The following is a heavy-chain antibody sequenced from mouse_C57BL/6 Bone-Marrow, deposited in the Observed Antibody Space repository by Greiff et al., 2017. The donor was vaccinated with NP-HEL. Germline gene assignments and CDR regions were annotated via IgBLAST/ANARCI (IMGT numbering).Heavy chain of an antibody. CDR2: IRNKANNHAT. CDR1: GFTFSDAW. J-gene: IGHJ4*01. Sequence: EVKVVESGGGLVQPGGSMKLSCAASGFTFSDAWMDWVRQSPEKGLEWVAEIRNKANNHATYYAESVKGRFTISRDDSKSSVYLQMNSLRAEDTGIYYCTKGGNWAFYYAMDYWGQGTSVTVSS. D-gene: IGHD4-1*01. V-gene: IGHV6-6*01. CDR3: TKGGNWAFYYAMDY.